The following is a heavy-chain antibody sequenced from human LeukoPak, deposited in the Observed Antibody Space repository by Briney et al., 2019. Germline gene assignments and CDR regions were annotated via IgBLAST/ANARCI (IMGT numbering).Heavy chain of an antibody. D-gene: IGHD3-10*01. CDR1: GGSFSGYY. V-gene: IGHV4-34*01. CDR2: INHSGST. Sequence: SETLSLTCAVYGGSFSGYYWSWIRQPPGKGLEWIGEINHSGSTNYNPSLKSRVTISVDTSKNQFSLKLSSVTAAGTAVYYCARGRILWFGELYYFDYWGQGTLVTVSS. CDR3: ARGRILWFGELYYFDY. J-gene: IGHJ4*02.